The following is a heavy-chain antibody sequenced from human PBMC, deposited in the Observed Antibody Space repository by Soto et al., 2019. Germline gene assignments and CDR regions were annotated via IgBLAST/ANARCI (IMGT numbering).Heavy chain of an antibody. J-gene: IGHJ4*02. CDR3: AKDNIVVVVAATLFDH. Sequence: PGGSLRLSCAASGFTFSSYAMSWVRQAPGKGLEWVSAISGSGGSTYYADSVKGRFTISRDNSKNTLYLQMNSLRAEDTAVYYCAKDNIVVVVAATLFDHWGQGTLVTVSS. V-gene: IGHV3-23*01. CDR2: ISGSGGST. CDR1: GFTFSSYA. D-gene: IGHD2-15*01.